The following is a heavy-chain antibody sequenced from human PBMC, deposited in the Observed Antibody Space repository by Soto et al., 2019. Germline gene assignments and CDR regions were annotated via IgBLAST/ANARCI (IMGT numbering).Heavy chain of an antibody. CDR3: ARGGVLWLDY. CDR1: GYSLTRYD. CDR2: MNPNSGNT. Sequence: ASVKVSWKASGYSLTRYDINWVRQATGQGLEWMGWMNPNSGNTGYAQKFQGRVTMTRNTSISTAYMELSSLRSEDTAVYYCARGGVLWLDYWGQGTLVTVSS. D-gene: IGHD2-2*01. J-gene: IGHJ4*02. V-gene: IGHV1-8*01.